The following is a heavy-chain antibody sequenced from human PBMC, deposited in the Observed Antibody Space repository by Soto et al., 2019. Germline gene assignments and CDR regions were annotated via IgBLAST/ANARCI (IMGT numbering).Heavy chain of an antibody. V-gene: IGHV1-69*08. CDR1: GGTFSGYT. Sequence: VQLVQSGAEVKKPGTSVKVSCKASGGTFSGYTISWVRQAPGQGVEWMGRIIPILGIANYAQKFQARVTNTADKSTSTAYMELSRQRSEDTAVYYCARDINGYCSGGSCLPLDYWGQGTLVTVSS. CDR2: IIPILGIA. D-gene: IGHD2-15*01. CDR3: ARDINGYCSGGSCLPLDY. J-gene: IGHJ4*02.